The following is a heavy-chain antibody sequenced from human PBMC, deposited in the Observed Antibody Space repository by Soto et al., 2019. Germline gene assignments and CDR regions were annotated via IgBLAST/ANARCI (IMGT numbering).Heavy chain of an antibody. CDR1: GFTFSSYA. Sequence: GGSLRLSCAASGFTFSSYAMSWVRQAPGKGLEWVSAISGSGGSTYYADSVKGRFTISRDNSKNTLYLQMNSLRAEDTAVYYCAKRYDFWSGYYMDVWGKGTTVTVSS. CDR3: AKRYDFWSGYYMDV. J-gene: IGHJ6*03. D-gene: IGHD3-3*01. CDR2: ISGSGGST. V-gene: IGHV3-23*01.